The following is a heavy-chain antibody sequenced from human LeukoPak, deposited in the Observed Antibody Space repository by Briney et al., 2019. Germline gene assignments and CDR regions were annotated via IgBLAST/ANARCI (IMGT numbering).Heavy chain of an antibody. CDR2: ISGNGDST. CDR3: AREVYAGNWFDP. J-gene: IGHJ5*02. D-gene: IGHD2-8*01. Sequence: GGSLRLSCAASGFTFSTCAMHWVRQAPGKGLEYVVAISGNGDSTYYANYVKGRFTISRDNSKNTLYLQMGSLRPVDMAVYYCAREVYAGNWFDPWGQGTLVTVSS. V-gene: IGHV3-64*01. CDR1: GFTFSTCA.